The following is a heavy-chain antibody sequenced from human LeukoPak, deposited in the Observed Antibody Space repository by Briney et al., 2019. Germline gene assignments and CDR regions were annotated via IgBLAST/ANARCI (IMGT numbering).Heavy chain of an antibody. CDR2: IKQDGSEK. CDR3: ARWHSSSSWYGEPLFYFDY. J-gene: IGHJ4*02. Sequence: PGGSLRLSCAASGFTFSSYWMSWVRQAPGKGLEWVANIKQDGSEKYYVDSVKGRFTTSRDNAKNSLYLQMNSLRAEDTAVYYCARWHSSSSWYGEPLFYFDYWGQGTLVTVSS. D-gene: IGHD6-13*01. V-gene: IGHV3-7*01. CDR1: GFTFSSYW.